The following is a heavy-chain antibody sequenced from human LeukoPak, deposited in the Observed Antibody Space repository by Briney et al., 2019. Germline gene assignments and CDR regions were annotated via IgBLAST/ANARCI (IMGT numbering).Heavy chain of an antibody. CDR3: ARGTRTMIVVYHGAFDI. Sequence: EASVKVSCKASGYTFTSYGIGWVRQAPGQGLERMGWISAYNGNTNYAQKLQGRVTMTTDTSTSTAYMELRSLRSDDTAVYYCARGTRTMIVVYHGAFDIWGQGTMVTVSS. D-gene: IGHD3-22*01. CDR1: GYTFTSYG. CDR2: ISAYNGNT. V-gene: IGHV1-18*01. J-gene: IGHJ3*02.